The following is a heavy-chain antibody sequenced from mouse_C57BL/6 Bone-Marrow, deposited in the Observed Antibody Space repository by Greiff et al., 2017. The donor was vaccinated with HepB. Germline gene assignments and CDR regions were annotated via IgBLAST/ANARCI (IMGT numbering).Heavy chain of an antibody. D-gene: IGHD1-1*02. CDR1: GYTFNDYY. J-gene: IGHJ2*01. Sequence: VQLQQSGPELVKPGASVKISCKASGYTFNDYYMNWVKQSHGKSLEWIGDINPNNGGTSYHQKFKGKATLTVDTSSSTAYMELRRLSSEDSAVYCSARYPMAETVPYIDYWGQGTTLTVSS. CDR2: INPNNGGT. V-gene: IGHV1-26*01. CDR3: ARYPMAETVPYIDY.